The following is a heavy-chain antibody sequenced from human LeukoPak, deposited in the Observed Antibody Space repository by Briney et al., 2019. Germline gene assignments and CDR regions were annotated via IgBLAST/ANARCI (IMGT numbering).Heavy chain of an antibody. D-gene: IGHD3-10*01. CDR2: IYSSEST. Sequence: SETLSLTCTVSGVSISGCYLSWVRQPAGKGVEWVGHIYSSESTHYNPSVRSRVTMSVDKSKSQFFLKLISVTAADTAVYYCTRHLSDSGSYQVLWYWGQGTLVTVSS. J-gene: IGHJ4*02. V-gene: IGHV4-4*07. CDR1: GVSISGCY. CDR3: TRHLSDSGSYQVLWY.